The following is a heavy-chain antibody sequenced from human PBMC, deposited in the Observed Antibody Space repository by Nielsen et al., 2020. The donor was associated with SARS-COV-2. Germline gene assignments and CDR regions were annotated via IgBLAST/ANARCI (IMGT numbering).Heavy chain of an antibody. D-gene: IGHD3-10*01. Sequence: GESLKISCAASGFTFSNYAMSWVRQAPGKGLEWVSAIIGSGDTTFYADSVKGRFTISRDNFKNTLYLQMNSLRAEDTAVYYCARGHYFGSGSPRIYYGMDVWGQGTTVTVSS. CDR2: IIGSGDTT. V-gene: IGHV3-23*01. CDR3: ARGHYFGSGSPRIYYGMDV. CDR1: GFTFSNYA. J-gene: IGHJ6*02.